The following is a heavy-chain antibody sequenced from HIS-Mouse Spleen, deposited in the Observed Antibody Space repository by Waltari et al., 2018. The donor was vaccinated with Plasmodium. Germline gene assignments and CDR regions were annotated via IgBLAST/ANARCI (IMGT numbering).Heavy chain of an antibody. D-gene: IGHD6-13*01. Sequence: QVQLVQSGAEVKKPGASVKVSCTASGYTFTGYYMHLVRQAPGQGLEWMGWINPNSGGTNYAQKFQGRVTMTRDTSISTAYMELSRLRSDDTAVYYCARVLGYKAAAGTFVEYFQHWGQGTLVTVSS. V-gene: IGHV1-2*02. CDR3: ARVLGYKAAAGTFVEYFQH. CDR2: INPNSGGT. J-gene: IGHJ1*01. CDR1: GYTFTGYY.